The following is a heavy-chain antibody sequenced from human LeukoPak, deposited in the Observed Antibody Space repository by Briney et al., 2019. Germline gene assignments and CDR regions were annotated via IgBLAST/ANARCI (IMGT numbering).Heavy chain of an antibody. D-gene: IGHD3-22*01. CDR3: ASGYYYDSSGYTN. CDR2: IYYSGST. V-gene: IGHV4-59*01. CDR1: GGSISSYY. J-gene: IGHJ4*02. Sequence: PSETLSLTCTVPGGSISSYYWSWIRQPPGKGLEWIGYIYYSGSTNYNPSLKSRVTISVDTSKNQFSLKLSSVTAADTAVYYCASGYYYDSSGYTNWGQGTLVTVSS.